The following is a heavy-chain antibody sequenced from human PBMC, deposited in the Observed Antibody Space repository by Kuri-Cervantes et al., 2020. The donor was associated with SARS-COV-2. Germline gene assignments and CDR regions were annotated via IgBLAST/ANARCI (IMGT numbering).Heavy chain of an antibody. D-gene: IGHD3-3*01. J-gene: IGHJ2*01. Sequence: GESLKISCAASGFTFSSYWMHWVRQAPGKGLVWVSRINSDGSSTSYADSVKGRFTISRDNAKNTLYLQMNSLRAEDTAVYYCARDKRSLDFWNGYYSTRTRYWYFDLWGRGTLVTVSS. CDR1: GFTFSSYW. CDR2: INSDGSST. CDR3: ARDKRSLDFWNGYYSTRTRYWYFDL. V-gene: IGHV3-74*01.